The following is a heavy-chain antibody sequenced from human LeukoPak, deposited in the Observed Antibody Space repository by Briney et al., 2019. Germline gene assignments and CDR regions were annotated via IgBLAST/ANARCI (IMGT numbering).Heavy chain of an antibody. Sequence: ASVKVSCKAFGHTLSSYAMTWVRQAPGQWLEWMGWINPNTGNPIYAQDFKGRFVFSLDTSVNTAYLQISSLKPEDSAVYYCAARGGPGSFDAFDIWGQGTMVTVSP. CDR1: GHTLSSYA. CDR2: INPNTGNP. CDR3: AARGGPGSFDAFDI. J-gene: IGHJ3*02. V-gene: IGHV7-4-1*02. D-gene: IGHD3-10*01.